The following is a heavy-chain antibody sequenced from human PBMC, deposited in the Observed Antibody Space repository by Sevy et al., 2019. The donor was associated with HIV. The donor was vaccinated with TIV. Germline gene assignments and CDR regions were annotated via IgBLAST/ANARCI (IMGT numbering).Heavy chain of an antibody. D-gene: IGHD3-22*01. CDR2: IVTSIGPA. V-gene: IGHV1-69*13. CDR3: ARPQYDSTGYYPLYFYAMDV. J-gene: IGHJ6*02. CDR1: GGSFTSFV. Sequence: ASVKVSCKASGGSFTSFVFNWVRLAPGQGLEWMGGIVTSIGPAKYAQKFQGRVTITADESTRTTYMELSSLRSEDTAIYYCARPQYDSTGYYPLYFYAMDVWGQGTTVTVSS.